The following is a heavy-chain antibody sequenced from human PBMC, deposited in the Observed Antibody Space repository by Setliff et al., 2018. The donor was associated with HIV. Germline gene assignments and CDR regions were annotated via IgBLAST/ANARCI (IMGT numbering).Heavy chain of an antibody. CDR1: EYTFTSRK. V-gene: IGHV1-46*01. CDR3: ARDNVVWAKDL. CDR2: ITPRGGDA. D-gene: IGHD2-8*01. J-gene: IGHJ5*02. Sequence: AASVKVSCKASEYTFTSRKVHWVRQAPGQGLEWMGIITPRGGDANYEQKFQGRVTMTRDTSTSTVYMELSSLTYEDTAIYYCARDNVVWAKDLWGQGTLVTGSS.